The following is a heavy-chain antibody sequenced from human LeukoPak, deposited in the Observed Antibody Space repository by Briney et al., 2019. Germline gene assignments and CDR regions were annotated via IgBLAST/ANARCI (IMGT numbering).Heavy chain of an antibody. CDR1: GYRFTSYW. CDR3: ARASRDGYNQNFDH. Sequence: GESLNISCRGSGYRFTSYWIGWVRQRPGKGLEWMGIIYPGGSETRYDPSFQGQVTISADSSTSTAYLQWSSLRASDTAMYYCARASRDGYNQNFDHWGQGTLVTVSS. CDR2: IYPGGSET. J-gene: IGHJ4*02. V-gene: IGHV5-51*01. D-gene: IGHD5-24*01.